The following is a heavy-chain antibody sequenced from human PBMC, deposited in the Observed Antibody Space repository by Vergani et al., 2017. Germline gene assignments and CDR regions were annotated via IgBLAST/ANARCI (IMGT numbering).Heavy chain of an antibody. Sequence: EVQLVESGGGLVQPGGSLRLSCAASGFTFSSYWMSWVRQAPGKGLEWVANIKQDGSEKYYVDSVKGRFAISRDNAKYSLYLQMNSLRAEDTAVYYCARAGYSNYHWYFDLWGRGTLVTVSS. D-gene: IGHD4-11*01. CDR1: GFTFSSYW. V-gene: IGHV3-7*01. J-gene: IGHJ2*01. CDR3: ARAGYSNYHWYFDL. CDR2: IKQDGSEK.